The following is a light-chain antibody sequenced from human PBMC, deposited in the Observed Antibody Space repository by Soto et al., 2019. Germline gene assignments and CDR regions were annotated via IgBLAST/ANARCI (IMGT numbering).Light chain of an antibody. CDR1: QSVSSY. CDR2: DAS. J-gene: IGKJ4*01. V-gene: IGKV3-11*01. Sequence: EIVLTQSPATLSLSPGERATLSCRASQSVSSYLAWYQQKPGQPPRLVIYDASNRATGIPARFSGSGSGTHFTLTIRSLEPEYFAGYYCHQRSSWPLTFGGGPKVQIK. CDR3: HQRSSWPLT.